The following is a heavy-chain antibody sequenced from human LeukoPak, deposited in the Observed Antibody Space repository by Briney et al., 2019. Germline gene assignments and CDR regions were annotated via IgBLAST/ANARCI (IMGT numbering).Heavy chain of an antibody. CDR1: GFTFSSYA. D-gene: IGHD1-26*01. Sequence: GGSLRLSCAASGFTFSSYAMDWVRQAPGKGLEWVGHVESKTDGGTTDCAAPVKGRFSISRDDSKTTLYLQMNSLKTEDTAVYYCTTWDGVNWGQGTMVTVSS. V-gene: IGHV3-15*04. CDR3: TTWDGVN. J-gene: IGHJ3*01. CDR2: VESKTDGGTT.